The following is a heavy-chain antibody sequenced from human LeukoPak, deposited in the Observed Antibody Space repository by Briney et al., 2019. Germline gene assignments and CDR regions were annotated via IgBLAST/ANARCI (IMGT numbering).Heavy chain of an antibody. CDR1: GASISSGDYY. J-gene: IGHJ4*02. CDR3: ARHDYGDRFLPGYFDY. CDR2: IYYSGST. Sequence: SQTLSLTCTVSGASISSGDYYWSWIRQPPGKGLECIGYIYYSGSTYYNPSLKSRVTISVDTSKNQFSLKLSSVTAADTAVYYCARHDYGDRFLPGYFDYWGQGTLVTVSS. D-gene: IGHD4-17*01. V-gene: IGHV4-30-4*01.